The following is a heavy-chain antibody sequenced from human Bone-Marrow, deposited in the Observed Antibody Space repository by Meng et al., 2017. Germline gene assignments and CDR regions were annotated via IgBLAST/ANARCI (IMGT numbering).Heavy chain of an antibody. CDR1: GGSISSDNYP. CDR2: IYHSGTA. D-gene: IGHD5-24*01. J-gene: IGHJ4*02. V-gene: IGHV4-30-2*01. Sequence: QLQLQESGSGLVKPSQTLSLTCAVSGGSISSDNYPWSWIRQPPGKGLESIGYIYHSGTAYYYPSLESRVTISVDRSKNQFSLKLSSVTAADTAVYYCARGDGYNRYFDYWGQGTLVTVSS. CDR3: ARGDGYNRYFDY.